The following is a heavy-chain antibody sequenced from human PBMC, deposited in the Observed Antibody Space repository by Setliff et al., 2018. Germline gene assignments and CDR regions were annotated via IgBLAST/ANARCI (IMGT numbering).Heavy chain of an antibody. CDR3: ARHEVVAGLEYFQH. D-gene: IGHD2-15*01. V-gene: IGHV4-38-2*01. J-gene: IGHJ1*01. Sequence: SETLSLTCAVSGSSISSGYYWGWIRQPPGKGLEWIGRMFHSGSTYYNPSLKSRVTISIDTSNNQFSLKLTSVTAADTAVYYCARHEVVAGLEYFQHWGQGTLVTVSS. CDR2: MFHSGST. CDR1: GSSISSGYY.